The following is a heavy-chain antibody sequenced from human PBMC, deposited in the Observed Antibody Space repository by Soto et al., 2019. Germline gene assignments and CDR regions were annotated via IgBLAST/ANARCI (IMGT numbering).Heavy chain of an antibody. CDR2: TYSGGST. Sequence: EVQLVESGGGLVQPGESLRLSCAASGFTVSSNYISWVRQAPGKGLEWVSVTYSGGSTYYADSVKGRFTISRDNSKNTLYLQTNSLGAEDTAVYFWARAANWGDGGGYYFDFWGQGTLVTVSS. D-gene: IGHD7-27*01. V-gene: IGHV3-66*01. CDR3: ARAANWGDGGGYYFDF. CDR1: GFTVSSNY. J-gene: IGHJ4*02.